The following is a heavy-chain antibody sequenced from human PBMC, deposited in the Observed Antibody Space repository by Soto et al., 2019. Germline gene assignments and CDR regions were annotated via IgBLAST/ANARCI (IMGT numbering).Heavy chain of an antibody. D-gene: IGHD3-3*01. CDR3: ANRSTIFGVVSLSPDVDH. CDR2: ISSGSGDNT. J-gene: IGHJ4*02. CDR1: GFSFSNHA. V-gene: IGHV3-23*01. Sequence: EVQLLESGGGFVQPGGSLRLSCAASGFSFSNHAMSWVRQAPGKGLEWVAGISSGSGDNTYYAAFVKGRFTISRDNSNSTLYQKMNNSRAQETDLYFSANRSTIFGVVSLSPDVDHWGQGTLVTVSS.